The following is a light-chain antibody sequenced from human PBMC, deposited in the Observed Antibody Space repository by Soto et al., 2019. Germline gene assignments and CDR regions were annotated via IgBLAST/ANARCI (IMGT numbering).Light chain of an antibody. CDR1: SSDIGDHNY. Sequence: QSALTQPASVSGSPGQSITFSCTGTSSDIGDHNYVSWYQQHPGKAPKLVLYEVSNRPSGVSDRFSGSKSGNTASLTISGLQAEDEADYYCSSYTTSNTYVFGTGTKVTVL. CDR2: EVS. CDR3: SSYTTSNTYV. V-gene: IGLV2-14*01. J-gene: IGLJ1*01.